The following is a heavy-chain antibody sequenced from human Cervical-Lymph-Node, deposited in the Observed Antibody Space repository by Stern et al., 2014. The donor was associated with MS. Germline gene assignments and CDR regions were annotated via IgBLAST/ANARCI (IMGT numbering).Heavy chain of an antibody. CDR1: GYTLTDLF. CDR2: FDPEDGET. V-gene: IGHV1-24*01. Sequence: VQLVESGAEVKKPGASVKVSCKVSGYTLTDLFMHWVRQAPGKGLEWMGGFDPEDGETIYAQKFQGRVTMTEDTSTDTAYMELSSLGSEDTAVYYCAIWSEWLDYYFDYWGQGTLVTVSS. J-gene: IGHJ4*02. CDR3: AIWSEWLDYYFDY. D-gene: IGHD6-19*01.